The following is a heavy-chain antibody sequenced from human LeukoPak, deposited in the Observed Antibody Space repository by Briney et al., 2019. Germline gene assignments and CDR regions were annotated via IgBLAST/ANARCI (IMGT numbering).Heavy chain of an antibody. CDR2: INHSGST. J-gene: IGHJ5*02. D-gene: IGHD2-15*01. CDR3: ARLLPGGSTHYVPLRWFDP. CDR1: GGSFSNYY. V-gene: IGHV4-34*01. Sequence: PSETLSLTCAVYGGSFSNYYWSWIRQPPGKGLEWIGEINHSGSTNYNPSLKSRVTISVDTSKNQFSLNLRSVTAADTAVYYCARLLPGGSTHYVPLRWFDPWGQGTLVTVSS.